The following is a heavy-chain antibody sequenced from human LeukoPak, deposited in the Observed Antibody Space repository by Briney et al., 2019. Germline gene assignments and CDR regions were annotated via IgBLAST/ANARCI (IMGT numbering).Heavy chain of an antibody. CDR3: ARGGYRSYYYVDF. CDR2: MYYTGSS. V-gene: IGHV4-59*01. CDR1: GGSISTYF. Sequence: SETLSLTCSVSGGSISTYFWTWIRQAPGKGLEWLGYMYYTGSSNYNPSLESRVAISIDTSKNEFSLKLTSVTPADTTVYYCARGGYRSYYYVDFWGKGTTVIVSS. J-gene: IGHJ6*03. D-gene: IGHD3-16*02.